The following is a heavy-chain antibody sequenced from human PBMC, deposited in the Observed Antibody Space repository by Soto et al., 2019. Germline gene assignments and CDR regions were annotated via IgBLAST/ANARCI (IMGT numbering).Heavy chain of an antibody. CDR1: GGSVNTYY. J-gene: IGHJ4*02. CDR3: ARGRPWELYDY. Sequence: QVQLQESGPGLVKPSETLSLTCTVSGGSVNTYYWSWIRQPPGKGLEWIGYIYYSGNTNYNPSLKRRVTISVDTSKNQFSLKLSSMTAADTAVYFCARGRPWELYDYWGQGTLVTVSS. CDR2: IYYSGNT. V-gene: IGHV4-59*02. D-gene: IGHD1-26*01.